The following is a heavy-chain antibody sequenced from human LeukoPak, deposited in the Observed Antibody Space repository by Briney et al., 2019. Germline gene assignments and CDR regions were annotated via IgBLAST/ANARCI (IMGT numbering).Heavy chain of an antibody. V-gene: IGHV1-18*01. CDR2: ISAYKGNT. CDR3: ARSGDYSN. D-gene: IGHD4-11*01. J-gene: IGHJ4*02. CDR1: GYPFASYG. Sequence: ASVKVSCKASGYPFASYGISWVRQAPGQGLEWMGWISAYKGNTNYAQKFQGRVTMTRNTSISTAYMELSSLRSEDTAVYYCARSGDYSNWGQGTLVTVSS.